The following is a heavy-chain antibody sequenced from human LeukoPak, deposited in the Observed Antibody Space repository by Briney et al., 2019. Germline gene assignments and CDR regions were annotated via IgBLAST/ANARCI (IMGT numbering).Heavy chain of an antibody. CDR2: IYYSGRT. V-gene: IGHV4-59*01. CDR3: ARVKTGGYLPLFDY. D-gene: IGHD3-10*01. Sequence: SETLSLTCTVSGGSISSNYWSWIRQPPGKGLDWIGYIYYSGRTNYNPSLKSRATISVATTKNQFSLKLSSVTADDTAVYYCARVKTGGYLPLFDYWGQGTLVTVSS. CDR1: GGSISSNY. J-gene: IGHJ4*02.